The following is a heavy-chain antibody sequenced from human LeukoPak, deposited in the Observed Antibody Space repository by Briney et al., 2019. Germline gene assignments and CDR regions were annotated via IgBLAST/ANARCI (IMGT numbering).Heavy chain of an antibody. D-gene: IGHD3-22*01. CDR3: ARQVYYDSTEDGYYFDY. CDR1: GGSISSYY. J-gene: IGHJ4*02. Sequence: PSETLSLTCTVSGGSISSYYWSWIRQPPGKGLEWIGYIYYSGSTNYNPSLKSRVTISVDTSKNQFSLKLSSVTAADTAVYYCARQVYYDSTEDGYYFDYWGQGTLVTVSS. V-gene: IGHV4-59*08. CDR2: IYYSGST.